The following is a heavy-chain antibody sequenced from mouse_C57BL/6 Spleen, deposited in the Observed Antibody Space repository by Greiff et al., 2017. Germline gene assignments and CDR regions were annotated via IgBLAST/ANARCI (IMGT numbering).Heavy chain of an antibody. CDR1: GYTFTSYW. CDR3: ARGNITTVVGVASWFAY. CDR2: IHPNSGST. J-gene: IGHJ3*01. D-gene: IGHD1-1*01. V-gene: IGHV1-64*01. Sequence: QVQLQQPGAELVKPGASVQLSCKASGYTFTSYWMHWVKQRPGQGLEWIGMIHPNSGSTNYNEKFKSKATLTVAKSSSTAYMQLTSLTSEDSAVYYCARGNITTVVGVASWFAYWGQGTLVTVSS.